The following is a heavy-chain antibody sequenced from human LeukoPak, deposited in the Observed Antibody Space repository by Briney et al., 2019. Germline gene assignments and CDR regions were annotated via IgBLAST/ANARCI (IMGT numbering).Heavy chain of an antibody. CDR3: ARGLQLWSRDPFDY. CDR1: GYSISSGYD. V-gene: IGHV4-38-2*02. D-gene: IGHD3-10*01. J-gene: IGHJ4*02. Sequence: SETLSLTCTVSGYSISSGYDWSWIRQPPGKGLEWIGSISHSGSTSYYPSLKSRVTISVDTSNNQFSLKLSSVTAADTAVYYCARGLQLWSRDPFDYWGQGTLVTVSS. CDR2: ISHSGST.